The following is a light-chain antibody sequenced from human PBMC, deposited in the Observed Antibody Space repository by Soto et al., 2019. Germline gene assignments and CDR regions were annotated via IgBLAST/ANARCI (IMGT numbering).Light chain of an antibody. CDR2: GAS. CDR1: QNFSARF. Sequence: EIVLTQSPDTLSLSPGERATLSCRASQNFSARFLAWYQQKPGQAPRLLIYGASRRATGVPDRFSGSGSGADFTLTVTRLEPEDFAVYYCQQFGSSPRTFGQGTKLEF. CDR3: QQFGSSPRT. V-gene: IGKV3-20*01. J-gene: IGKJ2*02.